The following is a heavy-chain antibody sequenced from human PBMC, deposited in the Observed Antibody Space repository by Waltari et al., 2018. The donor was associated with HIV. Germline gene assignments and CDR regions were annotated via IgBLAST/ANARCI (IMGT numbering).Heavy chain of an antibody. J-gene: IGHJ4*02. Sequence: QVQLQESGPGLVRPSGTLSLTCAVSNGSITSNNWWSWVRQPPGKGLEWLWEMYHSGRTNYNPSLRSRVTISIDKSKNQFSLKLSLVTAADTAVYYCARVVIGSGRQPAFDYWGQGILVTVSS. CDR3: ARVVIGSGRQPAFDY. CDR2: MYHSGRT. V-gene: IGHV4-4*02. CDR1: NGSITSNNW. D-gene: IGHD6-19*01.